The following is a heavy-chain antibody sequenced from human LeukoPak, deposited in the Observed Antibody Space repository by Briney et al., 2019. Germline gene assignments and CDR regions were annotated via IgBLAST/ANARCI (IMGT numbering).Heavy chain of an antibody. V-gene: IGHV1-69*04. D-gene: IGHD6-6*01. Sequence: EASVKVSCKASGGTFSSYAISWVRQAPGQGLEWMGRIIPILGIANYAQKFQGRVTITADKSTSTAYMELSSLRSEDTAVYYCARGHHRIEYSTSVPYYFDYWGQGTLVTVSS. J-gene: IGHJ4*02. CDR2: IIPILGIA. CDR1: GGTFSSYA. CDR3: ARGHHRIEYSTSVPYYFDY.